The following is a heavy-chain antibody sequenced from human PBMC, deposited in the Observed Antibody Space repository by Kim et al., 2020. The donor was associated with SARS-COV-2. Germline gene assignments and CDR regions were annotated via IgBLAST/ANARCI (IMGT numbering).Heavy chain of an antibody. CDR2: ISDSGVGT. CDR3: AASDF. V-gene: IGHV3-23*01. J-gene: IGHJ4*02. Sequence: ISDSGVGTHDAYAVKGRFTISRDNSKSTLFLQMSSLRAEDTAIYYCAASDFWGQGALVTVSS.